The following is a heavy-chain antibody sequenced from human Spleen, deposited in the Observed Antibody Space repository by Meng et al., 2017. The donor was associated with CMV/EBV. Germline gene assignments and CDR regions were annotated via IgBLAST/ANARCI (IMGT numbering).Heavy chain of an antibody. D-gene: IGHD1-26*01. J-gene: IGHJ4*02. CDR3: AKEGVGAIGWIDY. CDR2: IYSGGSST. V-gene: IGHV3-23*03. CDR1: GFTFSSYA. Sequence: GESLKISCAASGFTFSSYAMSWVRQAPGKGLEWVSVIYSGGSSTYYADSVKGRFTISRDNSKNTLYLQMNSLRAEDTAVYYCAKEGVGAIGWIDYWGQGTLVTVSS.